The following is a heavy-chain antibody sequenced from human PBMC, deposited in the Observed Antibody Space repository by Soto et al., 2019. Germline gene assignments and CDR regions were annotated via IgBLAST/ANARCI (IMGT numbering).Heavy chain of an antibody. CDR3: ARGRNVRSSWLFDP. V-gene: IGHV4-34*01. CDR1: GGSFSGYY. Sequence: QVQLQQWGAGLLKPSGTLSLTCAVFGGSFSGYYWSWIRQPPGKGLEWIGEINHSGTTNYNPSLKSRVTISLDTYKNQFSLKLSSVTAAVTAVYYCARGRNVRSSWLFDPWGQGTLVTVSS. CDR2: INHSGTT. J-gene: IGHJ5*02. D-gene: IGHD6-13*01.